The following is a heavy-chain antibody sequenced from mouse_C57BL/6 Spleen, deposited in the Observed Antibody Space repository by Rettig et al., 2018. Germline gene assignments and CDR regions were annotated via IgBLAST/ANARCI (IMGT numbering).Heavy chain of an antibody. J-gene: IGHJ2*01. V-gene: IGHV1-52*01. Sequence: QKFKDKATLTVDKSSSTAYMQLSSLTSEDSAVYYCARSSGGSSYDYWGQGTTLAVSS. CDR3: ARSSGGSSYDY. D-gene: IGHD1-1*01.